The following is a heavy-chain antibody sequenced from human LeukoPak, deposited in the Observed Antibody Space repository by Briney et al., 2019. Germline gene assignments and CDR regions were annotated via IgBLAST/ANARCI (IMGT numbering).Heavy chain of an antibody. V-gene: IGHV3-11*04. CDR3: AREGRWSSPPYFDY. CDR1: GFSFSDYY. J-gene: IGHJ4*02. Sequence: GGSLRLSCEASGFSFSDYYMSWIRQAPGKGLEWVSYISSGGSGTQYADSVKGRFTISRDNARNSVSLQMNSLRAEDTAVYYCAREGRWSSPPYFDYWGQGTLVTVSS. CDR2: ISSGGSGT. D-gene: IGHD4-23*01.